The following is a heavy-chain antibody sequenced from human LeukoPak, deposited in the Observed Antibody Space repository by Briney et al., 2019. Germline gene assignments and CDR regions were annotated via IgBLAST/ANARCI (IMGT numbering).Heavy chain of an antibody. Sequence: GGSLRLSCAASGLTFSGYWMSWVRQAPGKGLEWVANIKQDGSETYYLGSVKGRFTISRDNAKSSLYLQMNSLRAEDTAVYYCASHHAYRYGYWGQGALVTVSS. CDR2: IKQDGSET. D-gene: IGHD5-18*01. V-gene: IGHV3-7*01. CDR3: ASHHAYRYGY. CDR1: GLTFSGYW. J-gene: IGHJ4*02.